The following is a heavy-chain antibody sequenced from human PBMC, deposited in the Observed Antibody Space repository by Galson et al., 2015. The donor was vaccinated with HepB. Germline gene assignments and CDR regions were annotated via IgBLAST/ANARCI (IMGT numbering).Heavy chain of an antibody. CDR2: IYHSGST. CDR1: GGSISSGDYY. D-gene: IGHD2-2*01. V-gene: IGHV4-31*03. Sequence: TLSLTCTVSGGSISSGDYYWSWIRQHPGKGLEWIGYIYHSGSTYYNPSLKSRVTISVDKSKNQFSLKLSSVTAADTAVYYCARDRYIVVVPAAMSEVDYYYYGMDVWGQGTTVTVSS. J-gene: IGHJ6*02. CDR3: ARDRYIVVVPAAMSEVDYYYYGMDV.